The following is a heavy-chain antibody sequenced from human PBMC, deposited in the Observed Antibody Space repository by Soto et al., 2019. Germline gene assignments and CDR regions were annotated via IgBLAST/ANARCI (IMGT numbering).Heavy chain of an antibody. CDR2: INAGNGNT. Sequence: ASVKVSCKASGYTFTSYYMHWVRQAPGQGLEWMGWINAGNGNTKYSQKFQGRVTITRDTSASTAYMELSSLRSEDTAVYYCARSRARYSSGWYPGYWGQGTLVTVSS. D-gene: IGHD6-19*01. CDR1: GYTFTSYY. V-gene: IGHV1-3*01. J-gene: IGHJ4*02. CDR3: ARSRARYSSGWYPGY.